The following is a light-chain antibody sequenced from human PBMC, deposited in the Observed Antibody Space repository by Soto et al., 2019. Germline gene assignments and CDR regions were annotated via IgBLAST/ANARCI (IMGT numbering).Light chain of an antibody. V-gene: IGLV2-23*01. J-gene: IGLJ2*01. Sequence: QSVLTQPASVSGSPGQSITIPCTGTSSDVGSYKLVSWYQQHPGKAPKLIIYEGNKRPSGVSNRFSGSKSGNTASLTISGLQAEDEADYYCCSYAGSRTWVFGGGTKVTVL. CDR2: EGN. CDR3: CSYAGSRTWV. CDR1: SSDVGSYKL.